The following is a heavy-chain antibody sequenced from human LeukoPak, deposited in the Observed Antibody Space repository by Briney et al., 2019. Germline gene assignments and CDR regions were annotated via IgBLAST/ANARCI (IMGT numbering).Heavy chain of an antibody. V-gene: IGHV1-8*01. CDR3: ARVVGRWLEYYFDY. D-gene: IGHD6-19*01. CDR1: GYTFTSYD. Sequence: ASVKVSCKASGYTFTSYDINWARQAPGQGLEWMGWMNPNSGNTGYAQKFQGRVTMTRNTSISTAYMELSSLRSEDTAVYYCARVVGRWLEYYFDYWGQGTLVTVSS. CDR2: MNPNSGNT. J-gene: IGHJ4*02.